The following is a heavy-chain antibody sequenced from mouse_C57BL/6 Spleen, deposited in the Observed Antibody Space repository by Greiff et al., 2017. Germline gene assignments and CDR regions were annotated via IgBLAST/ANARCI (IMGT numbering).Heavy chain of an antibody. CDR1: GFSLTSYG. CDR2: IWSDGST. V-gene: IGHV2-6-1*01. J-gene: IGHJ4*01. Sequence: VKLVESGPGLVAPSQSLSITCTVSGFSLTSYGVHWVRQPPGKGLEWLVVIWSDGSTTYNSALKSRLSISKDNSKSQVFLKMNSLQTDDTAMYYCARHERSYYSNRGYAMDYWGQGTSVTVSS. CDR3: ARHERSYYSNRGYAMDY. D-gene: IGHD2-5*01.